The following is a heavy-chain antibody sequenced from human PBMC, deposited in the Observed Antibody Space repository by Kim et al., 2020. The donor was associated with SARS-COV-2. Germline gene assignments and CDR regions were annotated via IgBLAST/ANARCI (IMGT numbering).Heavy chain of an antibody. CDR3: ARRTYSSGIRPFDY. V-gene: IGHV4-39*01. D-gene: IGHD6-19*01. CDR1: GGSISSSSYY. Sequence: SETLSLTCTVSGGSISSSSYYWGWIRQPPGKGLEWIGSIYYSGSTYYNPSLKSRVTISVDTSKNQFSLKLSSVTAADTAVYYCARRTYSSGIRPFDYWGQGTLVTVSS. J-gene: IGHJ4*02. CDR2: IYYSGST.